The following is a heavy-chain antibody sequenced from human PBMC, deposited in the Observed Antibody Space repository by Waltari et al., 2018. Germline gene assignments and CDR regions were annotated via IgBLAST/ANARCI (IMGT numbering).Heavy chain of an antibody. V-gene: IGHV3-53*01. CDR3: AKQSPSYTRGWYPLES. CDR2: IYSGGNT. Sequence: EVQLVESGGNLIQPGGSLRLSCAASGFTVRTNFISWFRQAPGKGLGWVSIIYSGGNTYYAVSVKGRFTISRDNYKNMVYLEMNSLRAEDTAVYYCAKQSPSYTRGWYPLESWGPGTLVTVSP. J-gene: IGHJ4*02. D-gene: IGHD6-19*01. CDR1: GFTVRTNF.